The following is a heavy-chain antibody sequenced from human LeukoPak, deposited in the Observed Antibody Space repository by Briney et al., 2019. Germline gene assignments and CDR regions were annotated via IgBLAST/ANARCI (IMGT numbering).Heavy chain of an antibody. CDR1: GFTFSSYA. V-gene: IGHV3-23*01. D-gene: IGHD3-22*01. CDR3: ARTSYYYDSSGYYYVA. J-gene: IGHJ4*02. CDR2: ISGSGGST. Sequence: GGSLRLSCAASGFTFSSYAMSWVRQAPGKGLEWVSAISGSGGSTYYADSVKGRFTISRDNSKNTLYLQMNSLRAEDTAVYYCARTSYYYDSSGYYYVAWGQGTLVTVSS.